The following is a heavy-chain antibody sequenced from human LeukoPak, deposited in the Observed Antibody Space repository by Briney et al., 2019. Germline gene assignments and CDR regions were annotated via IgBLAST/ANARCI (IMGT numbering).Heavy chain of an antibody. CDR2: ISSDGDNT. CDR1: GFIFSNYG. CDR3: VRVNDYGDRNLYYFGY. Sequence: QPGGSLRLSCSASGFIFSNYGMYWVRQAPGKGLEFVSAISSDGDNTFYADSVKGRFTISRDNSKNTLYLQTSSLRGEDTAVYSCVRVNDYGDRNLYYFGYWGQGTLVTVSS. J-gene: IGHJ4*02. V-gene: IGHV3-64D*06. D-gene: IGHD4-17*01.